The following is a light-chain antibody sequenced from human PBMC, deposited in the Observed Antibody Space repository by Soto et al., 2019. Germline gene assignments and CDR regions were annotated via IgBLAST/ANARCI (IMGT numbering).Light chain of an antibody. Sequence: QSVLTQPASVSGSPGQSITISCTGTSSDVGGYDYVSWYQQHPGKAPKLIIFDVSNRPSGVSNRFSGSKSGNTASLTISGLQAEDEADYYCNSFTGSNIRIFGGGTQLTVL. CDR2: DVS. J-gene: IGLJ2*01. V-gene: IGLV2-14*03. CDR1: SSDVGGYDY. CDR3: NSFTGSNIRI.